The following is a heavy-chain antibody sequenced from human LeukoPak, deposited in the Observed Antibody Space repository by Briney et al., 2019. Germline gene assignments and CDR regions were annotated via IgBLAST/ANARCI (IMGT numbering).Heavy chain of an antibody. V-gene: IGHV3-23*01. CDR3: AKDHGFYSSGWNPLFDY. CDR2: FGERGSSA. Sequence: GGSLRLSCTASGFIASSNYMSWVRQAPGKGLEWVSTFGERGSSAYYADSVKGRFTISRDNSKNTLYLQMNSLRAEDTALYYCAKDHGFYSSGWNPLFDYWGQGTLVTVSS. CDR1: GFIASSNY. D-gene: IGHD6-19*01. J-gene: IGHJ4*02.